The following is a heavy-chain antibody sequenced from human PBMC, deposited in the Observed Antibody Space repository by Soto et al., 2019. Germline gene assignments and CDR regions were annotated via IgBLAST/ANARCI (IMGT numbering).Heavy chain of an antibody. Sequence: SETLSLTCTVSGGSTSSYYWSGIRQPPGKGLEWIGYIYYSGSTNYNPSLKSRVTISVDTSKNQFSLKLSSVTAADTAVYYCARQRGLGYAFDIWGQGTMVTVSS. V-gene: IGHV4-59*08. CDR1: GGSTSSYY. CDR3: ARQRGLGYAFDI. D-gene: IGHD3-9*01. J-gene: IGHJ3*02. CDR2: IYYSGST.